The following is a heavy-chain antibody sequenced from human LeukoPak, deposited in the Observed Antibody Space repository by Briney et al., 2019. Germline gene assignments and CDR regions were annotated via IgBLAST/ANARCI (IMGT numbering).Heavy chain of an antibody. Sequence: GGSLRLSCAASGFTFSSYAMHWVRQAPGKGLEWVAVISYDGSNKYYADSVKGRFTISRDNSKNTLYLQMNSLRAEDTAVYYWAREFDSSRWDGGGGYYFDYWGQGTLVTVSS. J-gene: IGHJ4*02. V-gene: IGHV3-30-3*01. CDR2: ISYDGSNK. CDR1: GFTFSSYA. CDR3: AREFDSSRWDGGGGYYFDY. D-gene: IGHD6-13*01.